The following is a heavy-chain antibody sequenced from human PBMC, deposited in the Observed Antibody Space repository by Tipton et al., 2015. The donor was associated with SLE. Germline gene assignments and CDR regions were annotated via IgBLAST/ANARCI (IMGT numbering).Heavy chain of an antibody. CDR2: LNHSVYT. CDR1: GGSFRGYY. J-gene: IGHJ5*01. D-gene: IGHD2-21*01. Sequence: TLSLTCAVYGGSFRGYYWNWLRQPPGKGLEWIGELNHSVYTNYNPSLKSRVTISVDTSKNQFSLKLTSVTAADTAVYYCAGATIGASVAAWGRGTRVTV. V-gene: IGHV4-34*01. CDR3: AGATIGASVAA.